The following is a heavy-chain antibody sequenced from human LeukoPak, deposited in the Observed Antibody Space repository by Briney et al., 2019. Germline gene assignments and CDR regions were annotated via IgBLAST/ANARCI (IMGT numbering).Heavy chain of an antibody. CDR2: IYYTRST. CDR3: ARGVTMIVVVIHDWYFDL. V-gene: IGHV4-39*01. Sequence: SETLSLTCTVSGGSISSSSYYWGWLRQPPGKGLEWIGSIYYTRSTYYNPSLKSRVTISVDTSKNQFSLKLTSVTAADTAVYYCARGVTMIVVVIHDWYFDLWGRGTLVTVSS. D-gene: IGHD3-22*01. J-gene: IGHJ2*01. CDR1: GGSISSSSYY.